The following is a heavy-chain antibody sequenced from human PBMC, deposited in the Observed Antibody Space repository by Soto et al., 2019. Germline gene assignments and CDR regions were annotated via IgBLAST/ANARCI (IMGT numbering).Heavy chain of an antibody. D-gene: IGHD3-10*01. CDR3: ARGLPCASCYNF. CDR2: VNPKSGNT. CDR1: GDTFTDFD. V-gene: IGHV1-8*01. J-gene: IGHJ4*02. Sequence: QVQLVQSGAAVKKPGTSVKVSCKASGDTFTDFDINWVRQATGQGLEWMGWVNPKSGNTGYAPKFQCRVSMTRDTSINTVYMEVSSLRSEDTAVYYCARGLPCASCYNFWGQGTLVTVSS.